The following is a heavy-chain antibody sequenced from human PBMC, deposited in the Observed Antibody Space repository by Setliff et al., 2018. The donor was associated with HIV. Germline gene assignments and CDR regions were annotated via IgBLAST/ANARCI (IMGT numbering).Heavy chain of an antibody. CDR2: ISPSSSNYT. CDR1: GLTFSSYS. Sequence: TGGSLRLSCVASGLTFSSYSMNWVRQAPGKGLEWVSYISPSSSNYTTYADSVKGRFTVSRDNAKNALYLQMNGLRVEDTAAYYCARDVYYGAGSLLHYYYLDLWGKGTAVTVSS. V-gene: IGHV3-21*05. D-gene: IGHD3-10*01. J-gene: IGHJ6*03. CDR3: ARDVYYGAGSLLHYYYLDL.